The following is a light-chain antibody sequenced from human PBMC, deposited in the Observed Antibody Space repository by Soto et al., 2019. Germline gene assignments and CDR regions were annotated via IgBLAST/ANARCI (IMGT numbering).Light chain of an antibody. CDR3: QQSYSTPFT. J-gene: IGKJ3*01. V-gene: IGKV1-39*01. Sequence: DIQMTQSPSSLSASVGDRVTITCRASQSISSYLNWYQQKPGKAPKLLFYAASSLQSGVPSRFSGSGSGTDFTLTISSLQPEDFATYCGQQSYSTPFTFGPGTKVDIK. CDR2: AAS. CDR1: QSISSY.